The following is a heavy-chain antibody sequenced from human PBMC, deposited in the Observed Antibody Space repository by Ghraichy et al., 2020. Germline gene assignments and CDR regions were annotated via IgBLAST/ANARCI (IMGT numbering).Heavy chain of an antibody. CDR1: GGSISSYY. J-gene: IGHJ6*02. Sequence: SETLSLTCTVSGGSISSYYWSWIWQPAGKGLEWIGRIYTSGSTNYNPSLKSRVTMSVDTSKNQFSLKLSSVTAADTAVYYCARDQGYYYDSSGYYDYYYGMDVWGQGTTVTVSS. D-gene: IGHD3-22*01. V-gene: IGHV4-4*07. CDR3: ARDQGYYYDSSGYYDYYYGMDV. CDR2: IYTSGST.